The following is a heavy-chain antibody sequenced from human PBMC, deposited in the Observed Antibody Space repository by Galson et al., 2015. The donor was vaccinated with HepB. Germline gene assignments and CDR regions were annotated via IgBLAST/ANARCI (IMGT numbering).Heavy chain of an antibody. V-gene: IGHV4-59*01. J-gene: IGHJ3*02. D-gene: IGHD2-8*01. CDR1: GGSISSYC. CDR2: IYYSGST. CDR3: ARGGVDDAFDI. Sequence: ETLSLTCTVSGGSISSYCWSWIRQPPGRGLEWIGYIYYSGSTNYNPSLKSRVTISVDTSENQFSLKLSSVTAADTAVYYCARGGVDDAFDIWGQGTMVTVSS.